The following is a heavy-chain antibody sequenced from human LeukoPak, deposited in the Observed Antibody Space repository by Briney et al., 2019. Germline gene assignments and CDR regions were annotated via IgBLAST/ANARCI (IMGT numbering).Heavy chain of an antibody. CDR3: ARNPNSSSWPDFDY. J-gene: IGHJ4*02. Sequence: ASVKVSCKASGYTFTSYYMHWVRQASGQGLEWMGIINPSGGSTSYAQKFQGRVTMTRDMSTSTAYMELRSLRSDDTAVYYCARNPNSSSWPDFDYWGQGTLVTVSS. CDR2: INPSGGST. V-gene: IGHV1-46*01. D-gene: IGHD6-13*01. CDR1: GYTFTSYY.